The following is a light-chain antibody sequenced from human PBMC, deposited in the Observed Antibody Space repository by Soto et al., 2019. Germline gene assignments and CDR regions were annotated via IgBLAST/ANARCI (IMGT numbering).Light chain of an antibody. CDR2: GAS. V-gene: IGKV4-1*01. CDR3: HQYHMWPSWT. J-gene: IGKJ1*01. CDR1: QSVLYNSNNKNY. Sequence: DIVMTQSPDSLAVSLGERATINCKSSQSVLYNSNNKNYLAWYQQKPGQPPRVLVYGASIRATGVPDRFSGSGSGTEFVLTITGLQADDLGVYYCHQYHMWPSWTFGQGTKVEMK.